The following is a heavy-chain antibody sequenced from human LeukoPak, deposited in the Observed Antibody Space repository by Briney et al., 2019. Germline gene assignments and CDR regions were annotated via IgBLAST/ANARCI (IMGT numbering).Heavy chain of an antibody. Sequence: GGSLRLSCAASGITFTTYATTWVRQAPGKGLEWVSSLSDSGDNTYYADSVKGRFTISRDNSKNTVYLQMNSLRAEDTDIYYCAKGRATDGYIYWGQGILVTVSS. V-gene: IGHV3-23*01. CDR2: LSDSGDNT. D-gene: IGHD5-24*01. J-gene: IGHJ4*02. CDR3: AKGRATDGYIY. CDR1: GITFTTYA.